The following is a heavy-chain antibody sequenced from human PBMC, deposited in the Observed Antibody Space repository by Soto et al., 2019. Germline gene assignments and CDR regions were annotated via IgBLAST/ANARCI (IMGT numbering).Heavy chain of an antibody. Sequence: PSETLSLTCTVSGDSISSGNKYWSWIHQPPGKGLEWIGYIYSSGSTYYNPSLKSRLSISLHTSDNQFSLKFDSVTDADSAVYYCARVPSPFDYYYAMDVWGHGTTVTVSS. CDR1: GDSISSGNKY. J-gene: IGHJ6*02. D-gene: IGHD3-16*01. V-gene: IGHV4-30-4*01. CDR3: ARVPSPFDYYYAMDV. CDR2: IYSSGST.